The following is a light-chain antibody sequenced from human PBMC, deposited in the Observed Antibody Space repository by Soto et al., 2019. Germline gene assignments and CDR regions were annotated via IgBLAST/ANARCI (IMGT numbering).Light chain of an antibody. CDR1: QSISRN. CDR3: QQHNNWPPYT. CDR2: GVS. Sequence: EVVMTQSPGTLSVSPGERATLSCRASQSISRNLAWYQQKPGRAPRLLIYGVSTRATGIPARFSGSGSETEFTLTISSLQSEDFAVYYCQQHNNWPPYTFGQGTKVDIK. V-gene: IGKV3-15*01. J-gene: IGKJ2*01.